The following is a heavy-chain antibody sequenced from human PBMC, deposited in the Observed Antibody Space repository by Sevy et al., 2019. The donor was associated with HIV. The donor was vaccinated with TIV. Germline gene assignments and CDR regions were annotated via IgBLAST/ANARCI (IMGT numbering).Heavy chain of an antibody. J-gene: IGHJ4*02. CDR2: IIPIFGTA. Sequence: SVKVSCKASGGTFSSYAISWVRQAPGQGLEWMGGIIPIFGTANYAQKFQGRVTITADKSTSTAYMELSSLRSEDTAVYYCASSYYDSSGYPVQCDYWGQGTLVTVSS. V-gene: IGHV1-69*06. CDR1: GGTFSSYA. CDR3: ASSYYDSSGYPVQCDY. D-gene: IGHD3-22*01.